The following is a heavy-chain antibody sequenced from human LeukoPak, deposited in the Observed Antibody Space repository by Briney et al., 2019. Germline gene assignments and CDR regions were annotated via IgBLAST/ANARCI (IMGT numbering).Heavy chain of an antibody. CDR2: INPSGGST. D-gene: IGHD2-2*01. CDR3: ARAGGWCSSTSCFPPALYYYGMDV. J-gene: IGHJ6*02. CDR1: GYTFTSYY. Sequence: GASVEVSCKASGYTFTSYYMHWVRQAPGQGLEWMGIINPSGGSTSYAQKFQGRVTMTRDTSTSTVYMELSSLRSEDTAVYYCARAGGWCSSTSCFPPALYYYGMDVWGQGTTVTVSS. V-gene: IGHV1-46*01.